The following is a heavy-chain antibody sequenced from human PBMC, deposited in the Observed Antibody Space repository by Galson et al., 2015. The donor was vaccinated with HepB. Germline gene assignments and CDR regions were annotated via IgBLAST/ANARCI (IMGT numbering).Heavy chain of an antibody. J-gene: IGHJ4*02. Sequence: SLRLSCAASGFTFSDYYMSWVRQAPGKGLEWISYISLTGDTIHYADSVKGRFTISRDNARNSLFLHMNSLRAEDTAVYYCARQISIFVLYDYWGQGTLVTVSS. CDR2: ISLTGDTI. V-gene: IGHV3-11*01. CDR3: ARQISIFVLYDY. D-gene: IGHD3-3*01. CDR1: GFTFSDYY.